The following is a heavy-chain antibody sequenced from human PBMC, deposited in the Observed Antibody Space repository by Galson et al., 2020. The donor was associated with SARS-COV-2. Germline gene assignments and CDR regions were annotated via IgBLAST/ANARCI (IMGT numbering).Heavy chain of an antibody. V-gene: IGHV4-34*01. Sequence: SETLSLTCAVYGGSFSGYYCSWIRQPPGKGLEWIGEINHSGSTNYNPSLKSRVTITVDTSKNQFSLKLSSVTAADTAVYYCVRGLWACWYFDLWGRGTLVTVSS. J-gene: IGHJ2*01. D-gene: IGHD7-27*01. CDR3: VRGLWACWYFDL. CDR1: GGSFSGYY. CDR2: INHSGST.